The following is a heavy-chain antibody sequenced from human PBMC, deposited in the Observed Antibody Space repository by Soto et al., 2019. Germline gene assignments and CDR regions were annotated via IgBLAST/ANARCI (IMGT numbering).Heavy chain of an antibody. CDR1: GGSISSTNW. J-gene: IGHJ5*02. Sequence: PSETLSLTCAVSGGSISSTNWLSWCLQPPVKGLDLIAEIYDDGSPNCNPSLQSRASIALNRSENRCSLKLSSVTAAYTAVYYCARDAQSWFDPWGQGILVTVSS. CDR2: IYDDGSP. V-gene: IGHV4-4*02. CDR3: ARDAQSWFDP.